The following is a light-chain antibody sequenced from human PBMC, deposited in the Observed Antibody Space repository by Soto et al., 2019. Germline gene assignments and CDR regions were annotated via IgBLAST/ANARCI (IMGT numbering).Light chain of an antibody. Sequence: EIVLTQSPGTLSLSPGERATLSCRASQGFSSSSLAWYQQKPGQAPRLLIYGASSRATGIPDRFSGSGSGTDFALTISRLEPEDFAVYYCQLYGTSPGFTFGPGTKVDIK. V-gene: IGKV3-20*01. CDR3: QLYGTSPGFT. CDR2: GAS. CDR1: QGFSSSS. J-gene: IGKJ3*01.